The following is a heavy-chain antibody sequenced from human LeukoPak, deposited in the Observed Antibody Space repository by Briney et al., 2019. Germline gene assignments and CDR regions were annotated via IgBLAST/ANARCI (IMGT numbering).Heavy chain of an antibody. D-gene: IGHD6-6*01. V-gene: IGHV3-21*01. J-gene: IGHJ6*03. CDR3: ARVSSSSGSMDV. CDR2: ISSIRSYT. CDR1: GFTVSSYC. Sequence: SLRLSCAASGFTVSSYCMNWVRQDPGKGLEWDLSISSIRSYTYYAESVKGRFTISRENAKSSLYLQMNSLRDGDTAVYYCARVSSSSGSMDVWGKGTTVTVSS.